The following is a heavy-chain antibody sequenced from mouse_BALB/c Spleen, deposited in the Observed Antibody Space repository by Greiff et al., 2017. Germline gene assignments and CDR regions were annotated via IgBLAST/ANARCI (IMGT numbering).Heavy chain of an antibody. J-gene: IGHJ3*01. CDR1: GFTFSSFG. CDR3: ANAYYGSSYPFAY. Sequence: VQLKESGGGLVQPGGSRKLSCAASGFTFSSFGMHWVRQAPEKGLEWVAYISSGSSTIYYADTVKGRFTISRDNPKNTLFLQMTSLRSEDTAMYYCANAYYGSSYPFAYWGQGTLVTVSA. CDR2: ISSGSSTI. D-gene: IGHD1-1*01. V-gene: IGHV5-17*02.